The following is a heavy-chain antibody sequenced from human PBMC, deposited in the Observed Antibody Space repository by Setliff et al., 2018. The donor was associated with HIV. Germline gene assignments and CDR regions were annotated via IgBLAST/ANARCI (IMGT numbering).Heavy chain of an antibody. Sequence: PGGSLRLSCAASGFTFSYYSMHWVRQAPGKGLEWISFMSSYRTSMTHYADSVKGRFTVSRDDAKNSLYLQMNNLRAEDTAVYFCARDPDYGDFIALDSWGQGTMVTVSS. CDR2: MSSYRTSMT. V-gene: IGHV3-48*01. J-gene: IGHJ3*02. CDR1: GFTFSYYS. D-gene: IGHD4-17*01. CDR3: ARDPDYGDFIALDS.